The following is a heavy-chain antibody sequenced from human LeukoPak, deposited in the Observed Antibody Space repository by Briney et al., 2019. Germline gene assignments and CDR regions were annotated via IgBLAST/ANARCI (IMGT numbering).Heavy chain of an antibody. Sequence: SETLSLTCTVSGGSISSYYWSWIRQPPGKGLEWIGYIYYSGSTNYNPSLKSRVTISVDTSKNQFSLKLSSVTAADTAVYYCASQTTVTTVNHWGQGTLVTVSS. D-gene: IGHD4-17*01. CDR1: GGSISSYY. CDR2: IYYSGST. V-gene: IGHV4-59*01. CDR3: ASQTTVTTVNH. J-gene: IGHJ5*02.